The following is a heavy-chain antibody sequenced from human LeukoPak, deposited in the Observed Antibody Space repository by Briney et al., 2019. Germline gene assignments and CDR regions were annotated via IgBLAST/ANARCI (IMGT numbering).Heavy chain of an antibody. J-gene: IGHJ6*02. CDR3: ARRQPHYYDSSGYYYYYYGMDV. CDR1: GFTFSDYY. D-gene: IGHD3-22*01. Sequence: GGSLRLSCAASGFTFSDYYMSWIRQAPGKGLEWVSYISSSGSTIYYADSVKGRFTISRDNAKNSLYLQMNSLRAEDTAVYYYARRQPHYYDSSGYYYYYYGMDVWGQGTTVTVSS. V-gene: IGHV3-11*01. CDR2: ISSSGSTI.